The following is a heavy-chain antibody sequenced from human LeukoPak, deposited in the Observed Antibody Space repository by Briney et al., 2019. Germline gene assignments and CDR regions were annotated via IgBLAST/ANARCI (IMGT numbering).Heavy chain of an antibody. J-gene: IGHJ5*02. Sequence: PGGSLRLSCAASGFTLSSFAMSWVRQAPGKGLEWVSAISGTGGSTFYADSVKGRFTISRDNSKYTLFLQMNSLRAEDTALYFCVKGDYDVLTGWNNWFDPWGQGTLVTVSS. CDR1: GFTLSSFA. D-gene: IGHD3-9*01. V-gene: IGHV3-23*01. CDR2: ISGTGGST. CDR3: VKGDYDVLTGWNNWFDP.